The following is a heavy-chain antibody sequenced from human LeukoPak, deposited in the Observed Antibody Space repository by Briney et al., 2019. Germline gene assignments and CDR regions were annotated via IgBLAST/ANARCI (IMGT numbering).Heavy chain of an antibody. Sequence: HPGGSLRLSCAASGFAFSSFSMNWVRQAPGKGLEWVSYISSSSGTINYADSVKGRFTISRDNAKNSLYLQMNSLRAEDTAVYYCARGLDYWGQGTPVTVSS. CDR3: ARGLDY. CDR1: GFAFSSFS. CDR2: ISSSSGTI. J-gene: IGHJ4*02. V-gene: IGHV3-48*01.